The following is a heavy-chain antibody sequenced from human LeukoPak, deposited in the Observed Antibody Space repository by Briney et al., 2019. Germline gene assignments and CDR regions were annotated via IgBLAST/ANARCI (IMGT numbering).Heavy chain of an antibody. Sequence: GGSLRLSCAASGFTFRSYGVHWVRQAPGKGLEWVAVIWYDGSNEYYADSVKGRFTISRDNSKNTLYLQMNSLRAEDTAVYHCARYNSGTIDYWGQGTLVTVSS. J-gene: IGHJ4*02. CDR1: GFTFRSYG. CDR3: ARYNSGTIDY. V-gene: IGHV3-33*01. CDR2: IWYDGSNE. D-gene: IGHD1-1*01.